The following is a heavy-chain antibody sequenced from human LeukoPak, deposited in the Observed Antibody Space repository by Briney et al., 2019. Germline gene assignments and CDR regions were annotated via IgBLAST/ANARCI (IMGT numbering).Heavy chain of an antibody. J-gene: IGHJ4*02. V-gene: IGHV4-38-2*02. D-gene: IGHD6-13*01. Sequence: SETLSLTCTVSGYSISSGYYWGWIRQPPGKGLEWIGSVYHSGSTYYNPSLKSRVTISVDTSKNQFSLKLSSVTAADTAVYYCARVGQQLRPDPFDYWGQGTLVTVSS. CDR1: GYSISSGYY. CDR2: VYHSGST. CDR3: ARVGQQLRPDPFDY.